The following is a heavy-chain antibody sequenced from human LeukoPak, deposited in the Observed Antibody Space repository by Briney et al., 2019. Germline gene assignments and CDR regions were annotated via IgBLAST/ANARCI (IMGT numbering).Heavy chain of an antibody. CDR1: GFTFSSYS. J-gene: IGHJ4*02. CDR3: ARGLYYFDY. V-gene: IGHV3-48*01. CDR2: ISSSSSTI. Sequence: PGGSLRLSCAASGFTFSSYSMNWVRQAPGKGLEWVSYISSSSSTIYYADSVKGRFTISRDNAKNSLYLQMNSLRAEDTAVYYCARGLYYFDYWGQGTLVTVSS. D-gene: IGHD2/OR15-2a*01.